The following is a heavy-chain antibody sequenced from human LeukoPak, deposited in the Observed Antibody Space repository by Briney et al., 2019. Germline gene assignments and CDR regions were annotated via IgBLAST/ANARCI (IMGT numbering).Heavy chain of an antibody. CDR2: IWYDGSNK. CDR1: GFTFSSYA. Sequence: PGGSLRLSCAASGFTFSSYAMSWVRQAPGKGLEWVAVIWYDGSNKYYADSVKGRFTISRDNSKNTLYLQMNSLRAEDTAVYYCAREFKGNYYGSGKLDYWGQGTLVTVSS. D-gene: IGHD3-10*01. J-gene: IGHJ4*02. V-gene: IGHV3-33*08. CDR3: AREFKGNYYGSGKLDY.